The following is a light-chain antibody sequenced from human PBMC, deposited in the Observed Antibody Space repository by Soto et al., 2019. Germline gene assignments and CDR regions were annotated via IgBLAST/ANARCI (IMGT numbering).Light chain of an antibody. V-gene: IGLV2-11*01. CDR3: CSYAGAYIYV. Sequence: QSALTQPRSVSGSPGQSVTISCTGTSSDISAYNYVSWYQQHPGKVPKLMLYDVSKRPSGVPDRFSGSKSGNTASLTISGLQADDEADYYCCSYAGAYIYVFATGTKLTVL. CDR2: DVS. CDR1: SSDISAYNY. J-gene: IGLJ1*01.